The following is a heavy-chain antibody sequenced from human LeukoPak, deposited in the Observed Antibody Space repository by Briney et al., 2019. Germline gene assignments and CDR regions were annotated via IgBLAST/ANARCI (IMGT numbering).Heavy chain of an antibody. Sequence: PSETLSLTCSVSDYPISSSYYWGWIRQPPGKGLEWIGNIYHSGSTYYNPSLTGRVTISVDTPKNQFSLKLSSVTAADTAVYYCARTYTNYPNRPFDYWGQGTLVTVSS. J-gene: IGHJ4*02. CDR3: ARTYTNYPNRPFDY. CDR2: IYHSGST. D-gene: IGHD4-11*01. V-gene: IGHV4-38-2*02. CDR1: DYPISSSYY.